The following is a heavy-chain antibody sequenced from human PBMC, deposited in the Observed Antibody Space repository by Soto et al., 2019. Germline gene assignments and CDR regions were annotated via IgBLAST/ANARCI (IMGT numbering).Heavy chain of an antibody. CDR1: GFTFSAYA. Sequence: GGSLRLSCEGSGFTFSAYAMNWVRQAPGKGLEWVSYISSRSDTLYYADSVKGRFTISRVNAKNSVYLQVNNLRDEDTAVYYCARDWDIVILSVPIPNYNYGMDVWGQGTTVTVSS. D-gene: IGHD2-15*01. V-gene: IGHV3-48*02. CDR3: ARDWDIVILSVPIPNYNYGMDV. CDR2: ISSRSDTL. J-gene: IGHJ6*02.